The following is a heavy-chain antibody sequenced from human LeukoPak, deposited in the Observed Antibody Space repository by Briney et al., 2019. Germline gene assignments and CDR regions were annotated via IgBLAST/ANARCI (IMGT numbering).Heavy chain of an antibody. Sequence: PSETLSLTCTVSVDSISISNYYWGWIRQHPGKGLEWIVSIYYSGSTYYNPSLKSRVTISEDTSKNQFSLKLTSVTAADTVEYYGARRGASGWYNWFDPWGQGTLVTVSS. D-gene: IGHD6-19*01. CDR2: IYYSGST. CDR3: ARRGASGWYNWFDP. J-gene: IGHJ5*02. V-gene: IGHV4-39*01. CDR1: VDSISISNYY.